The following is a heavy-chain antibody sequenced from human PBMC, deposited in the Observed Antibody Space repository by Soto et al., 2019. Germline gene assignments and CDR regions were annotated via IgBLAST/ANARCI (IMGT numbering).Heavy chain of an antibody. Sequence: GGSLRLSCAASGFTFSDYYMSWIRQAPGKELEWVSYISSSGSTIYYADSVKGRFTISRDNAKNSLYLQMNSLRAEDTAVYYCASLGSWYLAFDIWGQGTMVTVSS. D-gene: IGHD6-13*01. CDR1: GFTFSDYY. J-gene: IGHJ3*02. V-gene: IGHV3-11*01. CDR3: ASLGSWYLAFDI. CDR2: ISSSGSTI.